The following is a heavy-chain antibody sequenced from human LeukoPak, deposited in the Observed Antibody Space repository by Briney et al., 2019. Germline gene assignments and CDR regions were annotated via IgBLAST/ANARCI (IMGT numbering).Heavy chain of an antibody. Sequence: GGSLRLSCAASGFTFSSYGMHWVRQAPGKGLEWVAVIWYDGSNKYYADSVKGRFTISRDNSKNTLYLQMNSLRAEDTAVYYCALSPSSGRDPTDYWGQGTLVTVSS. CDR1: GFTFSSYG. CDR2: IWYDGSNK. CDR3: ALSPSSGRDPTDY. J-gene: IGHJ4*02. V-gene: IGHV3-30*02. D-gene: IGHD6-19*01.